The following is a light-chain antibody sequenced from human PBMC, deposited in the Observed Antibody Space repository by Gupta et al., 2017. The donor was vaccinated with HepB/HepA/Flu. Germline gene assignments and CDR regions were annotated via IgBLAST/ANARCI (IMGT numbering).Light chain of an antibody. J-gene: IGLJ1*01. CDR1: SSDVGNYNY. CDR3: NSDTSRSTYV. Sequence: QSALTQPAPVSGSPGQSTTISCTGSSSDVGNYNYVYWYQQHPGKDPKLMIYDVSNRPSGVSNRFSDSKSGNTASLTISGLQAEDEADYYCNSDTSRSTYVFGTGTQVTVL. CDR2: DVS. V-gene: IGLV2-14*01.